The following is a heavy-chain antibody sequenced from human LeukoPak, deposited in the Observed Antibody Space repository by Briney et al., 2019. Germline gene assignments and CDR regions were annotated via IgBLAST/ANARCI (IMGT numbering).Heavy chain of an antibody. CDR2: INHSGST. V-gene: IGHV4-34*01. CDR3: ARGYYGSGSHCCHMDV. Sequence: SETLSLTCAVYVGSFSGYYWSWIRQPPGKGLEWTGEINHSGSTNYKSSLKSRVTISVDTSKNQFSLKLSSVTAADTAVYYCARGYYGSGSHCCHMDVWGKGTTITVS. CDR1: VGSFSGYY. D-gene: IGHD3-10*01. J-gene: IGHJ6*03.